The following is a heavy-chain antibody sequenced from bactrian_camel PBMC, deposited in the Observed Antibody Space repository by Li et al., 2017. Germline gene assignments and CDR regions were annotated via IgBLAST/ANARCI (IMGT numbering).Heavy chain of an antibody. Sequence: HVQLVESGGGSLQAGGSLKLSCVASKWSYGTYCMGWFRQAPGKGLEWVSTIERDGSNTWYPDSVKGRFTVSRDNAKNTVYLQMNSLRSEDTALYYCTTEAGLCSGGYRHGYWDQGTQVTVS. J-gene: IGHJ4*01. CDR2: IERDGSNT. CDR3: TTEAGLCSGGYRHGY. D-gene: IGHD2*01. CDR1: KWSYGTYC. V-gene: IGHV3S6*01.